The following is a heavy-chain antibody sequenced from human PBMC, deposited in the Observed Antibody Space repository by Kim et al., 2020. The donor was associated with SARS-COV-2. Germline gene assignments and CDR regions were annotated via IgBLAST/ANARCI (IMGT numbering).Heavy chain of an antibody. D-gene: IGHD5-12*01. CDR1: GGSISNHY. J-gene: IGHJ3*01. CDR3: ARDPPGPDYSFDL. Sequence: SETLSLTCIVSGGSISNHYWSWIRQPPGKGLEWIGYIDYSGSTNSNPSLKSRVTISVDTSKNQFSLKLSSVTAADTAVYYCARDPPGPDYSFDLLGQGTMVTVSS. V-gene: IGHV4-59*11. CDR2: IDYSGST.